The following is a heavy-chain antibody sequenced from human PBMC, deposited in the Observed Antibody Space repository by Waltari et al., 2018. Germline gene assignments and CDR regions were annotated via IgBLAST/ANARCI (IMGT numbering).Heavy chain of an antibody. CDR1: GGTFSSYA. J-gene: IGHJ4*02. CDR3: ARDRGYCSGGSCPELDY. Sequence: QVQLVQSGAEVKKPGSSVKVSCKASGGTFSSYAISWGRQAPGQGLEWMGGIIPIFGTANYAQKFQGRVTITADESTSTAYMELSSLRSEDTAVYYCARDRGYCSGGSCPELDYWGQGTLVTVSS. V-gene: IGHV1-69*01. D-gene: IGHD2-15*01. CDR2: IIPIFGTA.